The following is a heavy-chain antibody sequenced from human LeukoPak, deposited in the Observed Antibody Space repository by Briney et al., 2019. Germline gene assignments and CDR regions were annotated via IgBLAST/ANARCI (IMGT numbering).Heavy chain of an antibody. V-gene: IGHV3-11*06. D-gene: IGHD3-10*01. CDR3: ARVLWFGEFPREIDY. CDR2: ISSSSSYR. CDR1: GFTFSDHY. Sequence: GGSLRLSCAASGFTFSDHYMTWIRQAPGKGLEWVSYISSSSSYRNYADSVKGRFTISRDNAKTSLYLQMNSLRAEDTAVYYCARVLWFGEFPREIDYWGQGTLVTVSA. J-gene: IGHJ4*02.